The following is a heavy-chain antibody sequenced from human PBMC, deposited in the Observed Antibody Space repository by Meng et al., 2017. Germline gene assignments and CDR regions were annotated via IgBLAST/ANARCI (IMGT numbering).Heavy chain of an antibody. CDR2: IERKSDGGTI. J-gene: IGHJ4*02. Sequence: EVRLLGSGGGLVKPGGAPSLSCVASGLRFTDAWMSWVRQAPGKGLEWVGRIERKSDGGTIYYAAPVKGRFTISRDDSKNTLYLQMDSLINEDTAVYFCATGAAAADHWGQGTPVTVSS. V-gene: IGHV3-15*04. D-gene: IGHD6-13*01. CDR1: GLRFTDAW. CDR3: ATGAAAADH.